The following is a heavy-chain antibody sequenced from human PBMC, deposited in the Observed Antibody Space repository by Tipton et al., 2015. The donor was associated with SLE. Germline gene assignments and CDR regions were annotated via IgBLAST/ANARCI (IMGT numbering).Heavy chain of an antibody. CDR3: ARGLGAYSSGWRYYFYYMDV. D-gene: IGHD6-19*01. CDR1: GGSISSGVDY. J-gene: IGHJ6*03. CDR2: IENGGTP. V-gene: IGHV4-39*07. Sequence: TLSLTCTVSGGSISSGVDYWGWIRQPPGKGLEWIGSIENGGTPYYNPSLKSRVIVSVDTSKNQFSLKLNSVTAADTAVYYCARGLGAYSSGWRYYFYYMDVWGKGTTVTVFS.